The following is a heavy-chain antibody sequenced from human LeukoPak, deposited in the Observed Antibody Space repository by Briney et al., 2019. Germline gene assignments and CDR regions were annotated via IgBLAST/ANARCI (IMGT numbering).Heavy chain of an antibody. Sequence: GASVKVSCKASGYTFNGYYMHWVRQAPGQGLEWMGWLNPDSAGTNYAQRLQGRVTMTRDPSISTAYMELSRLKSDDTAVYYCARDSFNGDYGRDYWGQGTLVTVSS. CDR1: GYTFNGYY. D-gene: IGHD4-17*01. V-gene: IGHV1-2*02. CDR3: ARDSFNGDYGRDY. J-gene: IGHJ4*02. CDR2: LNPDSAGT.